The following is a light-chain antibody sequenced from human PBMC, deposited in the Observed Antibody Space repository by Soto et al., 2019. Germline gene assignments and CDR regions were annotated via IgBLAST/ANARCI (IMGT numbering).Light chain of an antibody. CDR2: DVN. CDR1: NTDVGGSDY. CDR3: SSKTSTTTLFV. J-gene: IGLJ1*01. V-gene: IGLV2-14*01. Sequence: QSALTQPASVSGSPGQSITISCTGTNTDVGGSDYVSWSQQHPGKVPKLIIYDVNIRPSGVSNRFSGSKSGNTASLTISGLQAEDEADYYCSSKTSTTTLFVFGTGTKLTVL.